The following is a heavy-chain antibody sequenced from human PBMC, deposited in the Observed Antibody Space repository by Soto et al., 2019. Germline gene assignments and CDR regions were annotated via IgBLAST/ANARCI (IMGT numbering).Heavy chain of an antibody. V-gene: IGHV4-31*03. CDR1: GGSISSGGYY. J-gene: IGHJ5*02. CDR3: ARIDYGDFNWFDP. Sequence: QVQLQESGPGLVKPSQTLSLTCTVSGGSISSGGYYWSWIRQHPGKGLEWIGYIYYSGCTYYNPSLKSRVTTSVDTSKNQFSLKLSSVTAADTAVYYCARIDYGDFNWFDPWGQGTLVTVSS. D-gene: IGHD4-17*01. CDR2: IYYSGCT.